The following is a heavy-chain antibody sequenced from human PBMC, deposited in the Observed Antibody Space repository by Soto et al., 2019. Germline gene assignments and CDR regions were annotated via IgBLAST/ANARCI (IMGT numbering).Heavy chain of an antibody. Sequence: LRLSYAASEFTFSNYAMHWVRQAPGKGLQWLAVSSYDGNNKYYADSVEGRFTISRDNSKNTVYLQMNSLRLEVTAVYYCARGPSYSDSYFDHWGQGTLVTVSS. CDR2: SSYDGNNK. J-gene: IGHJ4*02. CDR3: ARGPSYSDSYFDH. CDR1: EFTFSNYA. D-gene: IGHD4-17*01. V-gene: IGHV3-30*03.